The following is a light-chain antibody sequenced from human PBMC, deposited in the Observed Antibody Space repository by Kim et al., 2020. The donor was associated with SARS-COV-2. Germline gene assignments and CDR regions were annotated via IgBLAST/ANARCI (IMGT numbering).Light chain of an antibody. CDR1: QSVSSSY. CDR2: GAS. J-gene: IGKJ4*01. V-gene: IGKV3-20*01. Sequence: SPEEGATLSCRASQSVSSSYLDWYKQKPGPAPRIHNYGASSRATGITDRFSGSGSGTDFTLTISRLEHEDVEEYYCQQYCSSPLTFGGGTKVDIK. CDR3: QQYCSSPLT.